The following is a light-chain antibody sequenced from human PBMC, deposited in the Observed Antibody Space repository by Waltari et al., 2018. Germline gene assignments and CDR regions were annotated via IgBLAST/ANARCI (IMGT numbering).Light chain of an antibody. Sequence: DIEMTQSPSSLSASVGDSVTISCRASQSVSNNLHWYRQRPGTAPHLLIYGASILQSGVPSRFSGSGSGTHFTLTITSLQPEDFATYYCQQSYRTPTFGQGTKVEI. J-gene: IGKJ1*01. CDR1: QSVSNN. V-gene: IGKV1-39*01. CDR2: GAS. CDR3: QQSYRTPT.